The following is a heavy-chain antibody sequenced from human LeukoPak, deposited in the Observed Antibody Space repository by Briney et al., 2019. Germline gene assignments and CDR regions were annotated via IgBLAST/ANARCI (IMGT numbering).Heavy chain of an antibody. CDR3: ARGRSFTIFGVVLYNWFDP. V-gene: IGHV4-34*01. CDR2: INHSGST. CDR1: GGSFSGYY. D-gene: IGHD3-3*01. J-gene: IGHJ5*02. Sequence: SETLSLTCAVYGGSFSGYYWSWIRQPPGKGLEWIGEINHSGSTNYNPSLKSRVTISVDTSKNQFSLKLSSVTAADTAVYYCARGRSFTIFGVVLYNWFDPWGQGTLVTVSS.